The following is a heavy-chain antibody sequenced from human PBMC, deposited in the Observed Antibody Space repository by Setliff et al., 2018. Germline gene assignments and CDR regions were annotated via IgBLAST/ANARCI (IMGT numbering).Heavy chain of an antibody. J-gene: IGHJ4*02. V-gene: IGHV3-74*01. CDR1: EFTFRNYY. CDR2: IKSDGSNT. D-gene: IGHD2-2*01. Sequence: GGSLRLSCATSEFTFRNYYMHWVRQAPGKGLMWVSYIKSDGSNTHYADSVEGRFTISRDNAKNTLYLQMNSLRAEDTAVYYCARGGCSATSCLDYWGQGILVTVSS. CDR3: ARGGCSATSCLDY.